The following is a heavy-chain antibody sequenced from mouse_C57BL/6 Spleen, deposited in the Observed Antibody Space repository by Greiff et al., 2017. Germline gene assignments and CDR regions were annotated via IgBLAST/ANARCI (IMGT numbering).Heavy chain of an antibody. CDR1: GFTFSDYG. V-gene: IGHV5-17*01. D-gene: IGHD1-1*01. CDR2: ISSGSSTI. J-gene: IGHJ1*03. CDR3: ARAYGSSYLYFDV. Sequence: EVMLVESGGGLVKPGGSLKLSCAASGFTFSDYGMHWVRQAPEKGLEWVAYISSGSSTIYYADTVKGRFTISRDNAKNTLFLQMTILRSEDTAMYYCARAYGSSYLYFDVWGTGTTVTVSS.